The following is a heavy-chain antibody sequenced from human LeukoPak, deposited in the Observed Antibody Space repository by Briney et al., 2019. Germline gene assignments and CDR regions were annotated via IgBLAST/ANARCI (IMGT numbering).Heavy chain of an antibody. CDR3: ARDQSGSYLN. J-gene: IGHJ4*02. V-gene: IGHV1-2*02. D-gene: IGHD3-10*01. CDR1: GYTFTDYY. Sequence: ASVRVSCKASGYTFTDYYMHWVRHAPEPGLWCMGWINPNSGATNYAQKFQGRVTMTRYTSISTVYMELSRLRSDDTDVYSCARDQSGSYLNWGQGTLVTVSS. CDR2: INPNSGAT.